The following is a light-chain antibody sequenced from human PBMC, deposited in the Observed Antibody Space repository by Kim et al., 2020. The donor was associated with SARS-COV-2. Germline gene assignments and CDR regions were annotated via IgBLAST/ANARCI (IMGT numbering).Light chain of an antibody. V-gene: IGLV2-8*01. CDR3: SSYAGSNNSL. CDR2: VVN. Sequence: GHADNISRTATTRHVRAYNYISWDQLRPRQAPTLMFYVVNTRPSGVPDRFSGSESGNTASLTVSGLHAEDDADYYCSSYAGSNNSLFGGGTQLTFL. CDR1: TRHVRAYNY. J-gene: IGLJ2*01.